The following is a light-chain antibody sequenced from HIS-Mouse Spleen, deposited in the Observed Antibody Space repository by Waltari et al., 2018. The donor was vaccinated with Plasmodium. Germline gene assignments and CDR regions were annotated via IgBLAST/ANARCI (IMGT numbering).Light chain of an antibody. CDR2: AYS. CDR3: YSTDSSGNHRV. J-gene: IGLJ3*02. CDR1: ALPKKY. V-gene: IGLV3-10*01. Sequence: SYELTQPPSVSVSPGQTARITCSGVALPKKYAYWYQQKSGQAPVLVIDAYSKRPSGSTERLSGSSAGTMATLTISGAQVEDEADYYCYSTDSSGNHRVFGGGTKLTVL.